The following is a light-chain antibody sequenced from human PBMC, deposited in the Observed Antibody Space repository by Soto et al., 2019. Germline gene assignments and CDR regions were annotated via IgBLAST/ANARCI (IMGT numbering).Light chain of an antibody. CDR1: SSDVGGYNY. J-gene: IGLJ1*01. CDR3: TSYASSVNYV. V-gene: IGLV2-8*01. Sequence: QSALTQPPSASGSPGQSVTISCTGTSSDVGGYNYVSWYQQHPGKAPKLMIYEVSKRPSGVPDRFSGSKSGNTASLTVSGLQAEDEADYYCTSYASSVNYVFGTGTKLTVL. CDR2: EVS.